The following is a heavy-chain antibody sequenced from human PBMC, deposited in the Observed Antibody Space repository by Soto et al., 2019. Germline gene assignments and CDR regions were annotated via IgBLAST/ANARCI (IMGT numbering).Heavy chain of an antibody. J-gene: IGHJ6*02. CDR3: AKPLYYDVVVTYGMDV. V-gene: IGHV3-23*01. D-gene: IGHD3-22*01. CDR1: GFTFSIYA. CDR2: ISTSGDKT. Sequence: HPGGSLRLSCAASGFTFSIYAISWVRQAPGKGLEWLSAISTSGDKTYYADSVEGRFTISRDNSKNTLYLQMNSLRVDDTAVYYCAKPLYYDVVVTYGMDVWGQGTTVTVSS.